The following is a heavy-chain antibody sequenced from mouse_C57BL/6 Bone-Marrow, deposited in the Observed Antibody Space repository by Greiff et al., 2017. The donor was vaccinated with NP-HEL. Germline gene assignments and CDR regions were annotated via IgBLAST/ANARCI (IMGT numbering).Heavy chain of an antibody. J-gene: IGHJ1*03. Sequence: EVKLVESEGGLVQPGSSMKLSCTASGFTFSDYYMAWVRQVPEKGLEWVANINYDGSSTYYLDSLKSRFIISRDNAKNILYLQMSSLKSEDTATYYCARDYYYGSDWYFDVWGTGTTVTVSS. V-gene: IGHV5-16*01. D-gene: IGHD1-1*01. CDR1: GFTFSDYY. CDR2: INYDGSST. CDR3: ARDYYYGSDWYFDV.